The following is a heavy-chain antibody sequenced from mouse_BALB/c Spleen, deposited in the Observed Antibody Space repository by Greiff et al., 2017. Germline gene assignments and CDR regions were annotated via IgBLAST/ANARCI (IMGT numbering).Heavy chain of an antibody. CDR1: GFTFSSFG. Sequence: EVKVVESGGGLVQPGGSRKLSCAASGFTFSSFGMHWVRQAPEKGLEWVAYISSGSSTIYYADTVKGRFTISRDNPKNTLFLQMTSLRSEDTAMYYCARSDGYSAGFAYWGQGTLVTVSA. J-gene: IGHJ3*01. V-gene: IGHV5-17*02. D-gene: IGHD2-3*01. CDR3: ARSDGYSAGFAY. CDR2: ISSGSSTI.